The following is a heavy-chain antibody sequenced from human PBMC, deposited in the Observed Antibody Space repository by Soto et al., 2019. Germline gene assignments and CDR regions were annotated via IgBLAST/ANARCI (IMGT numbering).Heavy chain of an antibody. Sequence: GGSLRLCCAASGFTFSDYYMSWIRQAPGKGLEWVSYISSSGSTIYYADSVKGRFTISRDNAKNSLYLQMNSLRAEDTAVYYCARDLGTGFPVTDYWGQGTLVTSPQ. D-gene: IGHD7-27*01. J-gene: IGHJ4*02. CDR3: ARDLGTGFPVTDY. V-gene: IGHV3-11*01. CDR1: GFTFSDYY. CDR2: ISSSGSTI.